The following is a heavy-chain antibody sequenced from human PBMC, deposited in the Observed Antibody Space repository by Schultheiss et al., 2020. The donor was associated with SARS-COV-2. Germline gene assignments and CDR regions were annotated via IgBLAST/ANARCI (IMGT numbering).Heavy chain of an antibody. Sequence: GGSLRLSCAASGFTFSSYEMNWVRQAPGKGLEWVSYISSSGSTIYYADSVKGRFTISRDNAKNSLYLQMNSLRAEDTAVYYCARDCPEGWFDPWGQGTLVTVSS. J-gene: IGHJ5*02. CDR3: ARDCPEGWFDP. D-gene: IGHD1-14*01. CDR2: ISSSGSTI. V-gene: IGHV3-48*03. CDR1: GFTFSSYE.